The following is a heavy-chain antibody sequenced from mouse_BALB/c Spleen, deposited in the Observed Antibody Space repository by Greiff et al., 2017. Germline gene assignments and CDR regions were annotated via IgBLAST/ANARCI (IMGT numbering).Heavy chain of an antibody. D-gene: IGHD1-1*01. V-gene: IGHV14-4*02. J-gene: IGHJ4*01. CDR2: IDPENGDT. Sequence: EVQLQQSGAELVRSGASVKLSCTASGFNIKDYYMHWVKQRPEQGLEWIGWIDPENGDTEYAPKFQGKATMTADTSSNTAYLQLSSLTSEDTAVYYCAYYYGSKAMDYWGQGTSVTVSS. CDR1: GFNIKDYY. CDR3: AYYYGSKAMDY.